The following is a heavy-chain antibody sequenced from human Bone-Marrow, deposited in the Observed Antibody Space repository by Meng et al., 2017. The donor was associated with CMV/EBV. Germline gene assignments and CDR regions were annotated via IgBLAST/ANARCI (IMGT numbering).Heavy chain of an antibody. J-gene: IGHJ6*01. Sequence: ASVKVSCKASGYTFTSYYMHWVRQAPGQGLEWMGIINPSGGSTSYAQKFQGRVTMTRDTSTSTVYMELSSLRSEDTAVYYWARGITMVRGNYYYGMDVWGQGTTVTVSS. V-gene: IGHV1-46*01. D-gene: IGHD3-10*01. CDR2: INPSGGST. CDR1: GYTFTSYY. CDR3: ARGITMVRGNYYYGMDV.